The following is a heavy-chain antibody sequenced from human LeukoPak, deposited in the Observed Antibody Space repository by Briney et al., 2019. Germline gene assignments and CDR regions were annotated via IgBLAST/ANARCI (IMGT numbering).Heavy chain of an antibody. V-gene: IGHV3-9*01. Sequence: HSGGSLRLSCAASGFTFDDYAMHWVRQAPGKGLEWVSGISWNSGSIGYADSVKGRFTISRDNAKNSLYLQMNSLRAEDTALYYCAKDTKGYYYDSSGLDHWGQGTLVTVSS. D-gene: IGHD3-22*01. J-gene: IGHJ4*02. CDR3: AKDTKGYYYDSSGLDH. CDR2: ISWNSGSI. CDR1: GFTFDDYA.